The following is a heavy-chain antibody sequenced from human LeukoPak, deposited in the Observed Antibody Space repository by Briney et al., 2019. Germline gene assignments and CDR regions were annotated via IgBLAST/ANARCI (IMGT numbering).Heavy chain of an antibody. Sequence: GGSLRLSCAASGFTFSSYAMSWVRQAPGKGLEWVSTISGSGGSTYYADSVKGRFTISRDNPKNTLYLQLNSLRADDTALYYCAKGQSRFAGDVSASFDYWGQGTLVTVSS. D-gene: IGHD3-16*01. J-gene: IGHJ4*02. V-gene: IGHV3-23*01. CDR1: GFTFSSYA. CDR3: AKGQSRFAGDVSASFDY. CDR2: ISGSGGST.